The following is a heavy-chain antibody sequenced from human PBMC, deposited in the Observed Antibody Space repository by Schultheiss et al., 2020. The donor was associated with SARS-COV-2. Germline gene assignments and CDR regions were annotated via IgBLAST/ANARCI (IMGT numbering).Heavy chain of an antibody. V-gene: IGHV3-30*04. Sequence: GGSLRLSCAASGFTFSSYAMHWVRQAPGKGLEWVAVISYDGSNKYYADSVKGRFTISRDNSKNTLYLRMNSLRAEDTAVYYCARSHDYPDWYFDLWGRGTLVTVSS. D-gene: IGHD4-11*01. J-gene: IGHJ2*01. CDR1: GFTFSSYA. CDR3: ARSHDYPDWYFDL. CDR2: ISYDGSNK.